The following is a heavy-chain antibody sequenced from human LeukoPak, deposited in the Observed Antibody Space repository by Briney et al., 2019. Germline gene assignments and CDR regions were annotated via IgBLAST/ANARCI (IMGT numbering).Heavy chain of an antibody. CDR1: GFTFSSYA. CDR2: ISYDGSNK. Sequence: GRSLRLSCAASGFTFSSYAMHWVRQAPGKGLEWVAVISYDGSNKYYADSVKGRFTISRDNSKNTLYLQMNSLRAEDTAVYYCARAVYLVVTHHDYWGQGALVTVSS. V-gene: IGHV3-30-3*01. J-gene: IGHJ4*02. D-gene: IGHD4-23*01. CDR3: ARAVYLVVTHHDY.